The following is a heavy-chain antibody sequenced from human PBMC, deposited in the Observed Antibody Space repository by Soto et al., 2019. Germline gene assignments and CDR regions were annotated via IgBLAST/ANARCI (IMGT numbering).Heavy chain of an antibody. V-gene: IGHV4-4*07. CDR1: GGSISSYY. D-gene: IGHD2-2*01. J-gene: IGHJ6*02. Sequence: SETLSLTCTVSGGSISSYYWSWIRQPAWKGLEWIGRIYTSGSTNYNPSLKSRVTMSVDTSKNQFSLKLSSVTAADTAVYYCARGCSSTSCYGYGMDVWGQGTTVTVSS. CDR3: ARGCSSTSCYGYGMDV. CDR2: IYTSGST.